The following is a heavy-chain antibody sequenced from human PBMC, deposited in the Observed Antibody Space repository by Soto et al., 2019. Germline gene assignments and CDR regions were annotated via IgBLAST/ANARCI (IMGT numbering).Heavy chain of an antibody. V-gene: IGHV1-3*01. Sequence: QVQLVQSGAEVKKPGASVKVSCKASGYTFTIYGIHWVRQAPGQTLEWMGWINAGNDDTKYSQKFQGRVTISKDTAASNGYMELSSLTSADTAVYYCARGRDLGSIVVVPSAMLDYWGQGALVTVSS. CDR1: GYTFTIYG. CDR3: ARGRDLGSIVVVPSAMLDY. CDR2: INAGNDDT. D-gene: IGHD2-2*01. J-gene: IGHJ4*02.